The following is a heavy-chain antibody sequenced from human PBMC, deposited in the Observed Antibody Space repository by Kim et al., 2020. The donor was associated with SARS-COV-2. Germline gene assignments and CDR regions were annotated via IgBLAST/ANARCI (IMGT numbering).Heavy chain of an antibody. V-gene: IGHV1-69*13. CDR2: IIPIFGTA. D-gene: IGHD6-19*01. CDR1: GGTFSSYA. J-gene: IGHJ6*02. CDR3: ASSPLTNYYSSGWRNYYYGMDV. Sequence: SVKVSCKASGGTFSSYAISWVRQAPGQGLEWMGGIIPIFGTANYAQKFQGRVTITADESTSTAYMELSSLRSEDTAVYYCASSPLTNYYSSGWRNYYYGMDVWGQGTTVTVSS.